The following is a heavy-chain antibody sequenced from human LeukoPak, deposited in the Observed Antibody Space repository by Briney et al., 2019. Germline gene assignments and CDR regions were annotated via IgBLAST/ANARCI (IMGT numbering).Heavy chain of an antibody. J-gene: IGHJ6*03. CDR1: GYTFTGYY. Sequence: ASVKVSCKASGYTFTGYYMHWVRQAPGQGLEWMGCINPNSGGTNYAQKFQGRVTMTRDTSISTAYMELSRLRSDDTAVYYCARDTELQIAAAGPYYYYMDVWGKGTTVTVSS. CDR3: ARDTELQIAAAGPYYYYMDV. D-gene: IGHD6-13*01. V-gene: IGHV1-2*02. CDR2: INPNSGGT.